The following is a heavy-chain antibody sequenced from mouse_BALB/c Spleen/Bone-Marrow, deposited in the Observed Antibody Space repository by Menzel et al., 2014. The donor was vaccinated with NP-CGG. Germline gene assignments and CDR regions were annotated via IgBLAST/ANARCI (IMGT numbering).Heavy chain of an antibody. CDR1: GFTFSSYT. D-gene: IGHD2-1*01. J-gene: IGHJ2*01. Sequence: EVQVVESGGGLVQPGGSLKLSCAASGFTFSSYTMSWVRQTPEKRLEWVAYISNGGGSTYYPDTVKGRFTISRDNAKNTLYLQMSSLKSEDTAMYYCARQIYFPYFDYWGQGTTLTVPS. CDR2: ISNGGGST. CDR3: ARQIYFPYFDY. V-gene: IGHV5-12-2*01.